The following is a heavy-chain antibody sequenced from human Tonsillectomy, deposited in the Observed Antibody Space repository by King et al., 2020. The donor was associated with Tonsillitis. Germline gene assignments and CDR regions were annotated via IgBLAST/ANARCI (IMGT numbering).Heavy chain of an antibody. Sequence: VQLVESGGGVVQPGRSLRLSCAASGFTFSSYGMHWVRQAPGKGLEWVAVISYDGSNKYYADSVKGRFTISRDNSKNTLYLLMNSLRAEDTAVYYCAKDQYYDSSTFDYWGQGTLVTVSS. CDR3: AKDQYYDSSTFDY. CDR1: GFTFSSYG. D-gene: IGHD3-22*01. J-gene: IGHJ4*02. V-gene: IGHV3-30*18. CDR2: ISYDGSNK.